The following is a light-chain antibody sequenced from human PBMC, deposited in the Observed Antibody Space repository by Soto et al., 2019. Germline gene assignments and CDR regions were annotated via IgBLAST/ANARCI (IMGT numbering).Light chain of an antibody. CDR2: GAS. J-gene: IGKJ5*01. CDR1: QSVTRDY. Sequence: EIVLTQSPDTLSLSPGGRATLSCRASQSVTRDYLGWYQQTPGQAPRLLLFGASSRATGIPDRFTGSGSGTDFTLTISRVEPEDFAVYYCQQYGSSPITFGQGTRLEIK. CDR3: QQYGSSPIT. V-gene: IGKV3-20*01.